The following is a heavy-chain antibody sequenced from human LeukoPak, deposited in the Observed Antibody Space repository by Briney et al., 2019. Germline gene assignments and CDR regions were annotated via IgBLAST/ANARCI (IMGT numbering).Heavy chain of an antibody. D-gene: IGHD4-17*01. Sequence: TGGSLRLSCVASGLTFSNYAMTWVRQTPGKGLEWVSTIFANGDRTDYTDSVKGRFTISRDNSKNTLYLEMNSLRAEDTAVYYCAKDPNGDYIGTFDGRGQGTMVTVSS. J-gene: IGHJ3*01. CDR1: GLTFSNYA. CDR2: IFANGDRT. CDR3: AKDPNGDYIGTFDG. V-gene: IGHV3-23*01.